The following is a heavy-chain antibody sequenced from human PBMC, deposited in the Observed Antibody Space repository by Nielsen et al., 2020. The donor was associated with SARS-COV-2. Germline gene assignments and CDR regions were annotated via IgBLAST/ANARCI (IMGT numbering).Heavy chain of an antibody. CDR3: ARTYDGQLVPLYYYYYGMDV. J-gene: IGHJ6*02. D-gene: IGHD6-13*01. Sequence: GGSLRLSCAASGFTFSSYWMSWVRQAPGKGLEWVSAISGSGGSTYYADSVKGRFTISRDNAKNSLYLQMNSLRAEDTAVYYCARTYDGQLVPLYYYYYGMDVWGQGTTVTVSS. V-gene: IGHV3-23*01. CDR2: ISGSGGST. CDR1: GFTFSSYW.